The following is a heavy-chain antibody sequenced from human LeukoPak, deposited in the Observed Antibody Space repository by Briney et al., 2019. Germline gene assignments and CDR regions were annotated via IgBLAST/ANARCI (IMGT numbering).Heavy chain of an antibody. J-gene: IGHJ4*02. D-gene: IGHD4-17*01. CDR1: GFIFRNYW. CDR3: ARDFAGDRDY. Sequence: GGPLRLSCAASGFIFRNYWMHWVRQAPGKGLVWVARINPNGITTTYTDSVKGRFTISRDNAKNTLYLQMNSLRVEDTAVYYCARDFAGDRDYWGQGTLVTVSS. CDR2: INPNGITT. V-gene: IGHV3-74*01.